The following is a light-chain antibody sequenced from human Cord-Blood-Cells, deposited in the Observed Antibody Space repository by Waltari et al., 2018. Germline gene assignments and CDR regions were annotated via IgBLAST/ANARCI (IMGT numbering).Light chain of an antibody. Sequence: QSALTQPASVSGSPGQSITISCTGTSSYVGGYNYVSWYQQHPGKAPKLMIYEVSNRPSGVAKRFSGSKSGNTASLTISGLQAEDEADYYCSSYTSSSTYVFGTGTKVTVL. CDR1: SSYVGGYNY. J-gene: IGLJ1*01. CDR2: EVS. CDR3: SSYTSSSTYV. V-gene: IGLV2-14*01.